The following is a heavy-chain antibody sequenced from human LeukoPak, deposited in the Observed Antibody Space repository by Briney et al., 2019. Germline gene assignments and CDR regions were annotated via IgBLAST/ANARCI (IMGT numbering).Heavy chain of an antibody. CDR3: ARPGQLGEYTPYHFDY. J-gene: IGHJ4*02. CDR2: IYPDDSET. D-gene: IGHD3-16*01. Sequence: GEPLKISCKASGYSFSDYWIGWVRHMPGKGLEWMTIIYPDDSETRYSPSLQGQVTISADKSINTAYLQWSSLKASDTGMYYCARPGQLGEYTPYHFDYWGQGILVTVSS. V-gene: IGHV5-51*01. CDR1: GYSFSDYW.